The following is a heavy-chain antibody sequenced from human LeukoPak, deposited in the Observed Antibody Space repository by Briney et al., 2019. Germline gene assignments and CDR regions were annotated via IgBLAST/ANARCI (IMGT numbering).Heavy chain of an antibody. V-gene: IGHV3-30*18. D-gene: IGHD3-22*01. CDR2: ISYDGSNK. CDR3: AKRGYYYDSSDYYFDY. Sequence: GGSLRLSCAASGFTFSSYGMPWVRQAPGKGLEWVAVISYDGSNKYYADSVKGRFTISRDNSKNTLYLQMNSLRAEDTAVYYCAKRGYYYDSSDYYFDYWGQGTLVTVSS. CDR1: GFTFSSYG. J-gene: IGHJ4*02.